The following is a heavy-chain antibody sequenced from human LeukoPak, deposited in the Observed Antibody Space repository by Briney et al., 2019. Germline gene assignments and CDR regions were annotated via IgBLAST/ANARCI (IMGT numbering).Heavy chain of an antibody. CDR3: ARGTLQSEGTFDY. J-gene: IGHJ4*02. Sequence: QTGGSLRLSCAASGFTFSSYDMHWVRHATGKGLEWVSAIATAGDTYYPGAVKGRFTISRENAKNSLYLQMNSLRAGDTAVYYCARGTLQSEGTFDYWGQGTLVTVSS. V-gene: IGHV3-13*01. D-gene: IGHD4-11*01. CDR1: GFTFSSYD. CDR2: IATAGDT.